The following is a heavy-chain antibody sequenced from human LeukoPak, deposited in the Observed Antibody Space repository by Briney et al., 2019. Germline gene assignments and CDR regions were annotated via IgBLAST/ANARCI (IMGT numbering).Heavy chain of an antibody. CDR3: ARANFLSCSSTSCLVDY. Sequence: GASVEVSCKPSEYTFTDYYLHWVPQAPGHGFEWMGWINPVSGGTNYVQKLQGRVTITRDTSISTAYMELSRLRSDDTAVYYCARANFLSCSSTSCLVDYWGQGTLVTVSS. D-gene: IGHD2-2*01. CDR1: EYTFTDYY. V-gene: IGHV1-2*02. J-gene: IGHJ4*02. CDR2: INPVSGGT.